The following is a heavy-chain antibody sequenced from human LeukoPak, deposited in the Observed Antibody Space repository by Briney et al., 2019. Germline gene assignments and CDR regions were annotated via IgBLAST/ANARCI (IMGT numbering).Heavy chain of an antibody. CDR3: ARGAMIVVAASFVDY. D-gene: IGHD3-22*01. J-gene: IGHJ4*02. CDR1: VFTLSSYW. V-gene: IGHV3-7*01. Sequence: GGSLRLSCAASVFTLSSYWMSWVRQAPGKGLEWVADIMQDGSEKYYVDSVKGRFTISRDNAKNSLYLQMNSLRAEDTAVYYCARGAMIVVAASFVDYWGQGTLVTVSS. CDR2: IMQDGSEK.